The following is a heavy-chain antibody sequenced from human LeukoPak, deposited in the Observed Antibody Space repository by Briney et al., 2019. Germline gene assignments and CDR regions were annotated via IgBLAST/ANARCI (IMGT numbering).Heavy chain of an antibody. Sequence: GGSLRLSCAASGFTFSSYGMHWVRQAPGKGLEWVAVISYDGSNKYYADSVKGRFTISRDNSKNTLFLHMNTLRAEDTAIYYCAKDRTVGASYWCFDLWGRGTLVTVSS. CDR3: AKDRTVGASYWCFDL. CDR1: GFTFSSYG. D-gene: IGHD1-26*01. CDR2: ISYDGSNK. V-gene: IGHV3-30*18. J-gene: IGHJ2*01.